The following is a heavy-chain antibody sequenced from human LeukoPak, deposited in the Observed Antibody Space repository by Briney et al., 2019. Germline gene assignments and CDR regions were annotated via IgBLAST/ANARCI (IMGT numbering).Heavy chain of an antibody. CDR1: GCTFSSYG. Sequence: GGSLRLSCAASGCTFSSYGMHWVRQAPGKGLEWVAVISYDGSNKYYADSVKGRFTISRDNSKNTLYLQMNSLRAEDTAVYYCSNGDGGGRVDAFDIWGRGTLVTVS. D-gene: IGHD4-23*01. J-gene: IGHJ4*02. V-gene: IGHV3-30*18. CDR2: ISYDGSNK. CDR3: SNGDGGGRVDAFDI.